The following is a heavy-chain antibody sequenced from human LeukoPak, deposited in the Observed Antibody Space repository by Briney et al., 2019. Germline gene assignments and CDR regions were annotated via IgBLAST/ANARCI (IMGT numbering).Heavy chain of an antibody. Sequence: PGGSLRLSCAASGFTVSSNYMSWVRQAPGKGLEWVSVIYSGGSTYYADSVKGRFTISRDNAKNSLSLQMNSLRAEDTAVYYCARAPLGSYQKFYFDYWGQGTLVTVSS. CDR3: ARAPLGSYQKFYFDY. CDR1: GFTVSSNY. V-gene: IGHV3-53*01. D-gene: IGHD3-16*02. J-gene: IGHJ4*02. CDR2: IYSGGST.